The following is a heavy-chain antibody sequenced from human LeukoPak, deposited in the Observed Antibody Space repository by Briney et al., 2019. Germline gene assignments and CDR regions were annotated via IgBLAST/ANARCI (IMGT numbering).Heavy chain of an antibody. CDR1: GFTVSHYY. D-gene: IGHD1-26*01. V-gene: IGHV3-53*01. CDR2: IYSGGST. J-gene: IGHJ5*02. Sequence: TGGSLRLSCAASGFTVSHYYMTWVRQAPGKGLECVSVIYSGGSTYSADSVKGRFTISRDNSRNMVYLQMNSLRAEDTAVYYCAKRPSIIVGVSNWFDPWGQGTLVTVSS. CDR3: AKRPSIIVGVSNWFDP.